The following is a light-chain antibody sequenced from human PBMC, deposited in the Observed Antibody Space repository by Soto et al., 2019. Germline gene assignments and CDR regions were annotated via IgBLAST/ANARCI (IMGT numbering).Light chain of an antibody. Sequence: QPVLTQPPSASGTPGQRVTISCSGSSSNIGSNSVNWYQQLPGTAPKLLMYSSNQRPSGVPDRFSGSKSGTSASLAISGLQSGDEADYYCAAWDDSLNGVVFGGGTKLTVL. J-gene: IGLJ2*01. CDR3: AAWDDSLNGVV. CDR2: SSN. V-gene: IGLV1-44*01. CDR1: SSNIGSNS.